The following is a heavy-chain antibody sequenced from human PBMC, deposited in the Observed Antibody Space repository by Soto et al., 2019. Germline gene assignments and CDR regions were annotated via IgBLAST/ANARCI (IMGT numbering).Heavy chain of an antibody. CDR3: AKAPRWTGTSRY. Sequence: LRLSCVASGFTFSSYAMSWVRQAPGKGLEWVSAISGSGGTTYYADSVRDRFSISRDNSKNTLYLQMNSLRAEDTAVYYCAKAPRWTGTSRYWGQGTLVTVSS. J-gene: IGHJ4*02. V-gene: IGHV3-23*01. CDR1: GFTFSSYA. CDR2: ISGSGGTT. D-gene: IGHD1-7*01.